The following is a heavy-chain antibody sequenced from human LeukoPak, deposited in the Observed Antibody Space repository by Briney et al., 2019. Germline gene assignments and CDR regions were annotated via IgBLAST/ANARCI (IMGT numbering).Heavy chain of an antibody. CDR1: GFPFSTFG. J-gene: IGHJ4*02. V-gene: IGHV3-23*01. CDR2: ITGSGATT. Sequence: PGGSLRLSCAASGFPFSTFGMSWVRRAPGKGPEWVSGITGSGATTYYADSVKGRFTISRDNFQNTLYLQMNTLRAEDTAVYYCAKVVSGFHFDCWGQGTLVTVSS. D-gene: IGHD1-26*01. CDR3: AKVVSGFHFDC.